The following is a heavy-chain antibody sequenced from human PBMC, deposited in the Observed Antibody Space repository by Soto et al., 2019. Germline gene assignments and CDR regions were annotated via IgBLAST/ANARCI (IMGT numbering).Heavy chain of an antibody. V-gene: IGHV4-59*01. Sequence: PSETLSLTCTVSGGSTSSYYWSWIRQPPGKGLEWIGYIYYSGSTNYNPSLKSRVTISVDTSKNQFSLKLSSVTAADTAVYYCARVEYSYGPNDYWGQGTLVTVSS. D-gene: IGHD5-18*01. CDR2: IYYSGST. CDR3: ARVEYSYGPNDY. CDR1: GGSTSSYY. J-gene: IGHJ4*02.